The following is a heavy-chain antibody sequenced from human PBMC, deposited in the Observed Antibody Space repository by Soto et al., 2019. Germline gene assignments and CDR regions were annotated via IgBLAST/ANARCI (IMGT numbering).Heavy chain of an antibody. CDR1: GFTFTTYS. D-gene: IGHD1-7*01. Sequence: GGSLRLSCAASGFTFTTYSMSGVRQVPGKGLEWVAHITATGGTTYYADSVKGRFTISRDTSRNTLYLQMNSLRAEDTALYYCAKCMQAYWNYDAHHIWGQGTMVTVSS. J-gene: IGHJ3*02. CDR3: AKCMQAYWNYDAHHI. CDR2: ITATGGTT. V-gene: IGHV3-23*01.